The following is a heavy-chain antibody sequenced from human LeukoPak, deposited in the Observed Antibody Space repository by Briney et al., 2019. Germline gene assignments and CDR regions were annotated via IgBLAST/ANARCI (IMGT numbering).Heavy chain of an antibody. CDR2: ISSSSSYI. Sequence: ESGGGLVKPGGSLRLSCAASGFTFSSYSMNWVRQAPGKGLEWVSSISSSSSYIYYADSVKGRFTISRDNAKNSLYLQMNSLRAEDTAVYYCARDGGQTTVTYYYYYGMDVWGQGTTVTVPS. V-gene: IGHV3-21*01. D-gene: IGHD4-17*01. CDR3: ARDGGQTTVTYYYYYGMDV. CDR1: GFTFSSYS. J-gene: IGHJ6*02.